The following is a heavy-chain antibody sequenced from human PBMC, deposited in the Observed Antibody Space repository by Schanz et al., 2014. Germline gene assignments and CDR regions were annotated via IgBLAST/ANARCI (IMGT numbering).Heavy chain of an antibody. Sequence: EVQLVESGGGLVKPGGSLRLSCGVSGFTASSHSMNWVRQAPGKGLEWVSYISGSSRTIYYADSMKGRFTVSRDNAENALYLQMNSLRAEDTAVYYCARSRSGFYFDYWGQGTLVTVSS. D-gene: IGHD1-26*01. CDR2: ISGSSRTI. J-gene: IGHJ4*02. V-gene: IGHV3-48*01. CDR3: ARSRSGFYFDY. CDR1: GFTASSHS.